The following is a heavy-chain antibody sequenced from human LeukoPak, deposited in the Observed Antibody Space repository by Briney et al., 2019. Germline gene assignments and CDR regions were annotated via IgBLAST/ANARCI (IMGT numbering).Heavy chain of an antibody. CDR2: ITWNAGST. J-gene: IGHJ4*02. D-gene: IGHD2-15*01. CDR3: ARGYCSGGSCFYFDY. Sequence: GGSLRLSCAASGFTFDDYGMSWVRQAQGKGLEWVSGITWNAGSTGYADSVKGRFTISRDNAKNPLYLQMNSLRTEDTALYYCARGYCSGGSCFYFDYWGQGTLVTVSS. CDR1: GFTFDDYG. V-gene: IGHV3-20*04.